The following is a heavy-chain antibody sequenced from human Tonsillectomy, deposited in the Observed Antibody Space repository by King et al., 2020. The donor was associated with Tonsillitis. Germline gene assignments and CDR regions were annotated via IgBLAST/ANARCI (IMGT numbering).Heavy chain of an antibody. D-gene: IGHD6-19*01. CDR1: GYTFSYRY. J-gene: IGHJ6*02. Sequence: QLQLVQSGAEVKKTGSSVKVSCKASGYTFSYRYLHWVRQAPGQALEWMGWITPFNGNTNYAQKFQDRVTITRDRSMSTAYMELSSLRSEDTAMYYCASQTGAYSSEPGGMDDWGQGNPVTVSS. CDR2: ITPFNGNT. CDR3: ASQTGAYSSEPGGMDD. V-gene: IGHV1-45*02.